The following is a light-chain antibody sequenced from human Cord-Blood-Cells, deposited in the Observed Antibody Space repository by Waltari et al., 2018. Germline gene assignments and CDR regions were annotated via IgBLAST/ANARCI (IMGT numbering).Light chain of an antibody. CDR3: QQYGSSPYT. Sequence: EIVLTQSPGTLSLSPGERATISCRASKSVSSTYLAWYQQKPGQAPRLLSDGASSRATGIPDRFSGSVSGTDFTLTISRLEPEDVAVYYCQQYGSSPYTFGQGTKLEIK. CDR2: GAS. CDR1: KSVSSTY. V-gene: IGKV3-20*01. J-gene: IGKJ2*01.